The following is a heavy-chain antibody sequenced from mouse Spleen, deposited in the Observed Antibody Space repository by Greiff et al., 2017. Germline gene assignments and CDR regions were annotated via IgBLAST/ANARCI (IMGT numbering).Heavy chain of an antibody. CDR2: IRSKSNNYAT. V-gene: IGHV10-1*01. D-gene: IGHD1-1*01. CDR3: VRPILITTVVAKEYYYAMDY. J-gene: IGHJ4*01. Sequence: EVKLMESGGGLVQPKGSLKLSCAASGFSFNTYAMNWVRQAPGKGLEWVARIRSKSNNYATYYADSVKDRFTISRDDSESMLYLQMNNLKTEDTAMYYCVRPILITTVVAKEYYYAMDYWGQGTSVTVSS. CDR1: GFSFNTYA.